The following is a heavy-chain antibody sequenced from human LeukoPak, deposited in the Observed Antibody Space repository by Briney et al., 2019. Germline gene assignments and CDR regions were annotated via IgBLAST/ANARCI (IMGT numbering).Heavy chain of an antibody. J-gene: IGHJ5*02. CDR3: ARRYYGSGSYYNWFDP. D-gene: IGHD3-10*01. CDR2: FDRSDSYT. Sequence: LGEPLKTSCKGSGNSFTIYWFSWVRQLPGKGLEWRGRFDRSDSYTNYSPSFQGHGTISADKSISTAYLQWSSLKASDTAMYYCARRYYGSGSYYNWFDPWGQGTLVTASS. CDR1: GNSFTIYW. V-gene: IGHV5-10-1*01.